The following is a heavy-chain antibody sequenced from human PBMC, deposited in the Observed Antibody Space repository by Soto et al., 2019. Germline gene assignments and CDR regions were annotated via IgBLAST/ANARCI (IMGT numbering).Heavy chain of an antibody. Sequence: SETLSLTCAVSGGSISSSNWWSWVRQPPVKGLEWIGEIYHSGSTNYNPSLKSRVTISVDKSKNQFSLKLSSVTAADTAVYYCARTWIQLYYYYGMDVWGQGTTVTVSS. D-gene: IGHD5-18*01. V-gene: IGHV4-4*02. CDR2: IYHSGST. CDR3: ARTWIQLYYYYGMDV. J-gene: IGHJ6*02. CDR1: GGSISSSNW.